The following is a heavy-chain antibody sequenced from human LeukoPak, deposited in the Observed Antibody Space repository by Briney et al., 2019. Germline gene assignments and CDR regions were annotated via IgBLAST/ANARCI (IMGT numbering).Heavy chain of an antibody. CDR2: ISYDGSNQ. CDR3: AKGSHYYDSGGYYIEY. V-gene: IGHV3-30*18. CDR1: GFTFKNSG. Sequence: GSLRLSCAASGFTFKNSGMHWVRQAPGKGLEWVAVISYDGSNQYYAVSVKGRFTISRDNSKNTLYLQMNSLRPDDTAVYFCAKGSHYYDSGGYYIEYWGQGTLVAVSS. D-gene: IGHD3-22*01. J-gene: IGHJ4*02.